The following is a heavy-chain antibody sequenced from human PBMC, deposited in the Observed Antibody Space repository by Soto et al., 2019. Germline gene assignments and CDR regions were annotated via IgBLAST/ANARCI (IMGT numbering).Heavy chain of an antibody. CDR3: ARDGRSITMVRGSSRTRPPMDV. CDR1: GYTFTSYA. J-gene: IGHJ6*02. D-gene: IGHD3-10*01. CDR2: INAGNGNT. V-gene: IGHV1-3*01. Sequence: QVQLVQSGAEVKKPGASVKVSCKASGYTFTSYAMHWVRQAPGQRLEWMGWINAGNGNTKYSQKFQGRVTITRDTSASTAYMELSSLRSDDTAVYYCARDGRSITMVRGSSRTRPPMDVWGQGTTVTVSS.